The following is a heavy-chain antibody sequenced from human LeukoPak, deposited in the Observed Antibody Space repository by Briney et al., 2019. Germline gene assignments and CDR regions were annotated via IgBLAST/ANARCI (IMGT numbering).Heavy chain of an antibody. CDR2: ISGSGSTI. V-gene: IGHV3-11*04. CDR3: AGSDFWSGYYRPCYFDF. Sequence: PGGSLRLSCAASGFTLSDYYMSWIRQAPGEGLEWVSYISGSGSTIYYADSVKGRFTLSRDNAKNSLYLQMNSLGVEDTAVYYCAGSDFWSGYYRPCYFDFWGQGTLVTVSS. J-gene: IGHJ4*02. CDR1: GFTLSDYY. D-gene: IGHD3-3*01.